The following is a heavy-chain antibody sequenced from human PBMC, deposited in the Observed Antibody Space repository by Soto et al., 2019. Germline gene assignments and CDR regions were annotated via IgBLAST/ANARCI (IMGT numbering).Heavy chain of an antibody. J-gene: IGHJ4*02. CDR2: ISYDGSNK. D-gene: IGHD2-15*01. V-gene: IGHV3-30*18. CDR1: GFTFSSYG. Sequence: GGSLRLSCAASGFTFSSYGMHWVRQAPGKGLEWVAVISYDGSNKYYADSVKGRFTISRDNSKNTLYLQMNSLRAEDTAVYYCAKDMPYSGFDYWGQGTLVTVSS. CDR3: AKDMPYSGFDY.